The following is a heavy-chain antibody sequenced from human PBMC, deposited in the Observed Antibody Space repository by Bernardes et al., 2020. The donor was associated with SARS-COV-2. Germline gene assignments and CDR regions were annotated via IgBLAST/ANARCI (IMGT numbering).Heavy chain of an antibody. CDR2: ISAYNGNT. J-gene: IGHJ6*02. CDR1: GYTFTSYG. D-gene: IGHD3-3*01. Sequence: ASVKVSCKASGYTFTSYGISWVRQAPGQGLEWMGWISAYNGNTNYAQKLQGRVTMTTDTSTSTAYMELRSLRSDDTAVYYCARDLGFWSGYYYYGMDGWGQGTTVTVSS. CDR3: ARDLGFWSGYYYYGMDG. V-gene: IGHV1-18*01.